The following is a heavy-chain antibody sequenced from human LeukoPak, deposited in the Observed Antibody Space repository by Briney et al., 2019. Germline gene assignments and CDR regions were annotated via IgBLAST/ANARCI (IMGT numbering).Heavy chain of an antibody. V-gene: IGHV1-2*02. D-gene: IGHD6-13*01. Sequence: ASVKVSCKVSGYTLTELSMHWVRQAPGKGLEWMGWINPNSGGTNYAQKFQGRVTMTRDTSISTAYMELSRLRSDDTAVYYCAREVIAAAGTGGYWGQGTLVTVSS. CDR2: INPNSGGT. CDR3: AREVIAAAGTGGY. J-gene: IGHJ4*02. CDR1: GYTLTELS.